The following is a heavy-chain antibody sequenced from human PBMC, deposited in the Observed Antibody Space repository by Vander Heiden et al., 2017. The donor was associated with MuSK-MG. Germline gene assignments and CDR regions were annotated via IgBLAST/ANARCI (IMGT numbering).Heavy chain of an antibody. CDR1: GGTFSSYA. CDR3: ARCEGRWLQLGWFDP. D-gene: IGHD5-12*01. J-gene: IGHJ5*02. CDR2: IIPILGIA. V-gene: IGHV1-69*04. Sequence: QVHMVQSGAEVKKPGSSVKVPCKAPGGTFSSYAISWVRQAPGQGLEWMGRIIPILGIAHYAQKVQGRVTITADKSTSTAYMELSSLRSDDTAVYYCARCEGRWLQLGWFDPWGQGTLVTVSS.